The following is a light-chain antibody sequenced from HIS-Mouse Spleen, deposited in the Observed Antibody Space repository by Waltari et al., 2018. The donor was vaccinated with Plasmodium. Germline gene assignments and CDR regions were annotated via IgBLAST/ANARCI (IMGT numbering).Light chain of an antibody. V-gene: IGKV1-8*01. CDR2: AAS. J-gene: IGKJ3*01. CDR3: QQYNNWPFT. CDR1: QGISSY. Sequence: AIRMTQSPSSLSASTGDRVTITCRASQGISSYLAWYQQKPGKAPKLLIYAASTLQSGVPSMFSGSGSGTEFTLTISSLQSEDFAVYYCQQYNNWPFTFGPGTKVDIK.